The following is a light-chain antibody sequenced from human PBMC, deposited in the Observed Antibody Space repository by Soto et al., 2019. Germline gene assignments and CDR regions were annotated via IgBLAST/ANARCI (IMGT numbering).Light chain of an antibody. V-gene: IGKV1-27*01. J-gene: IGKJ1*01. CDR3: QKYNSALWT. CDR1: QGISNY. CDR2: SAS. Sequence: DIQMTQSPSSLSASVGDRVTITCRASQGISNYLAWYQQKPGKVPQLLIYSASVLQSGVPSRFSGSGSETDFTLTTSSLQPEDVATYYCQKYNSALWTFGQGTKVEIK.